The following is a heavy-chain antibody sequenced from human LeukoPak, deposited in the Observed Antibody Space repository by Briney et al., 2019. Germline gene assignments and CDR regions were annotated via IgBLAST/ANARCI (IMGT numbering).Heavy chain of an antibody. J-gene: IGHJ4*02. CDR1: GYSFTNYG. V-gene: IGHV1-2*02. CDR3: ARGRIGYYLDY. Sequence: ASVKVSCKASGYSFTNYGINWVRQAPGQGLEWMGWINPNSGGTNYAEKFQGRVTMTSDTSISTAYMELTRLRSDDTAVYYCARGRIGYYLDYWGQGTLVPVSS. CDR2: INPNSGGT. D-gene: IGHD3-22*01.